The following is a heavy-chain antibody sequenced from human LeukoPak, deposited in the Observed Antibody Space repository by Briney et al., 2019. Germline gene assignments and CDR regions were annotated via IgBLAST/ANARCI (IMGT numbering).Heavy chain of an antibody. Sequence: SQTLSLTCAISGDSLSSNSAAWTWIRQSPSRGLEWLGWTYYRSKWFHDYALSVKSRLTINPDTSKNQFSLRLNSVTPGETAVYYCARVTWKYYYNYYDIDVWGQGTTVTVSS. CDR3: ARVTWKYYYNYYDIDV. J-gene: IGHJ6*02. V-gene: IGHV6-1*01. CDR2: TYYRSKWFH. CDR1: GDSLSSNSAA. D-gene: IGHD1-7*01.